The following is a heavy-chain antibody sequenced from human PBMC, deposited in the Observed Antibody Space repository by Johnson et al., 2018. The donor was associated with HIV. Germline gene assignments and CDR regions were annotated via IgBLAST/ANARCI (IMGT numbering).Heavy chain of an antibody. Sequence: QMLLVESGGGVVQPGRSLRLSCAASGFTFSSYGMHWVRQAPGKGLEWVAVISNDGRNKDYADSVKGRFTISRDNSKNTLYLQMNSLRAEDTAVYYCATYSSSWYKGGYAFDIWGQGTMVTVSS. CDR3: ATYSSSWYKGGYAFDI. D-gene: IGHD6-13*01. V-gene: IGHV3-30*03. CDR1: GFTFSSYG. J-gene: IGHJ3*02. CDR2: ISNDGRNK.